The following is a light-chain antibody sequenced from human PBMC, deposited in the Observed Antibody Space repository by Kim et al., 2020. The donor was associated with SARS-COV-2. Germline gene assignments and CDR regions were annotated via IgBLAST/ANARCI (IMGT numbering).Light chain of an antibody. CDR2: CAS. V-gene: IGKV3-15*01. J-gene: IGKJ2*01. CDR1: QSVSSH. Sequence: SVSPRESPPLSCRASQSVSSHIAWHQQTPGHAPRLLICCASNSATEIPTRLSGSGSETEFTLTISSLQSEDFAVYYCHQYNNWPHTFGQGTKLEI. CDR3: HQYNNWPHT.